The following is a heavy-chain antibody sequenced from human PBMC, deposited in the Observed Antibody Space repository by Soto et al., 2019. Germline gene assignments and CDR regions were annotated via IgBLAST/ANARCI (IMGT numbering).Heavy chain of an antibody. V-gene: IGHV1-8*01. Sequence: QVQLVQSGAEVKKPGASVKVSCKASGYTFTNFDINWVRQATGQGLEWMGWMNPNSGDTGYAQKFQGRVTMTRYTSISTAYMELSSLRSDDTAVYYCAMLGYCSGGSCFWGQGTQVTVSS. CDR1: GYTFTNFD. CDR3: AMLGYCSGGSCF. CDR2: MNPNSGDT. J-gene: IGHJ4*02. D-gene: IGHD2-15*01.